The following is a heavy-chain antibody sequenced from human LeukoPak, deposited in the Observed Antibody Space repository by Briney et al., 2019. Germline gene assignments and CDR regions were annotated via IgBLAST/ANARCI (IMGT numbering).Heavy chain of an antibody. CDR1: GFTFSSYS. J-gene: IGHJ3*02. D-gene: IGHD4-11*01. CDR2: ISSSSSTI. V-gene: IGHV3-48*01. Sequence: GGSLRLSCAASGFTFSSYSMNWVRQAPGKGLEWVSYISSSSSTIYYADSVKGRFTISRDNAKNSLYLQMNSLRAEDTAVYYCATTSYSNYVLGIAFDIWGQGTMVTVSS. CDR3: ATTSYSNYVLGIAFDI.